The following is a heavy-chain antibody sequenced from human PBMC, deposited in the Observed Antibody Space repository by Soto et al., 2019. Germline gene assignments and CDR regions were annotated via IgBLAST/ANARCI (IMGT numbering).Heavy chain of an antibody. J-gene: IGHJ6*02. CDR1: GGSIRSGGYS. CDR2: IYHSGST. CDR3: ARVTGRYYYGMDV. V-gene: IGHV4-30-2*01. Sequence: PSETLSLTCAVSGGSIRSGGYSWSWIRQPPGKGLEWIGYIYHSGSTYYNPSLKSRVTISLDTSKNQYSLRLSSVTTADTALYCCARVTGRYYYGMDVWGQGTTVTVSS.